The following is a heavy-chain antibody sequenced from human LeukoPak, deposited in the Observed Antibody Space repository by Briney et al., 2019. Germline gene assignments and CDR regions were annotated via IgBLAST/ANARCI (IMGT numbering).Heavy chain of an antibody. CDR2: IYTSGST. J-gene: IGHJ5*02. CDR3: ARENCSGGSCYRENWFDP. D-gene: IGHD2-15*01. V-gene: IGHV4-4*07. Sequence: SETLSLTCTVSGGSISSYYWSWIRQPAGKGLEWIGRIYTSGSTNYNPSLKSRVTMPVGTSKNQFSLKLSSVTAADTAVYYCARENCSGGSCYRENWFDPWGQGTLVTVSS. CDR1: GGSISSYY.